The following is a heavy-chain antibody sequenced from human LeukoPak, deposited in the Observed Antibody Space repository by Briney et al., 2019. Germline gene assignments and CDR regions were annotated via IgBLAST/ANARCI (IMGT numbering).Heavy chain of an antibody. CDR3: ASGDSN. J-gene: IGHJ4*02. CDR1: GFSFSNHA. CDR2: IRHDGKNK. D-gene: IGHD1-26*01. V-gene: IGHV3-30*02. Sequence: GSLRLSCATAGFSFSNHAMTWVRQAPGKGLEWVAFIRHDGKNKYYADSVKGRFTISRDNSKNTLYLQMNSLRPEDTAVYYCASGDSNWGQGTLVTVSS.